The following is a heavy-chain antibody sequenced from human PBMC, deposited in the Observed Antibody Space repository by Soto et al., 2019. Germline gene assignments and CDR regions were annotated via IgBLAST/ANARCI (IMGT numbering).Heavy chain of an antibody. V-gene: IGHV3-48*02. J-gene: IGHJ6*02. Sequence: VQLVESGGGLVQPGGSLRLSCAASGFTFSSYSMNWVRQAPGKGLEWVSYISSSSTIYYADSVKGQFTISRDNAKNSLYLQMNSLRDEATAVYYCARDMGSRFYYYGMDVWGQGTTVTVSS. CDR3: ARDMGSRFYYYGMDV. D-gene: IGHD2-15*01. CDR2: ISSSSTI. CDR1: GFTFSSYS.